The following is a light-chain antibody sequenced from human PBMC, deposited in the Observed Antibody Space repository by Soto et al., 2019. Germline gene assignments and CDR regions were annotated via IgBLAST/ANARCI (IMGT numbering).Light chain of an antibody. J-gene: IGKJ5*01. CDR2: LGS. V-gene: IGKV2-28*01. CDR1: QSLLHSNGCNY. CDR3: MQALQTPIT. Sequence: DIVMTQSPLSLPVTPGEPASISCRSSQSLLHSNGCNYLDWYLQKPGQSPQLLIYLGSNRASGVPDRFSGSGSGTDFTLKISRVEAEDVGVYYCMQALQTPITFGKGTRLEIK.